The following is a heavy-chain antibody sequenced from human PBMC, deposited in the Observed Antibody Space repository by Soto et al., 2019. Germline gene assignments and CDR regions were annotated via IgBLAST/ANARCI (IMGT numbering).Heavy chain of an antibody. CDR2: ISAHNGNT. V-gene: IGHV1-18*01. J-gene: IGHJ4*02. CDR1: GYAFTTYG. CDR3: ARGRYGDY. Sequence: VHLVQSGAEVKKPGASVKVSCKGSGYAFTTYGITWVRQAPGQGLEWMEWISAHNGNTNYAQKLQGRVTVTRDTSTSTAYMELRSLRSDDTAVYYCARGRYGDYWGQGALVTVSS. D-gene: IGHD1-1*01.